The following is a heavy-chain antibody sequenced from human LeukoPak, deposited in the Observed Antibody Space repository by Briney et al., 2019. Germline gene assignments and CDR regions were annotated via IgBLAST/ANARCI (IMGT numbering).Heavy chain of an antibody. CDR2: IYYSGST. V-gene: IGHV4-30-4*08. Sequence: PSETLSLTCTVSGGSISSGDYYWSWIRQPPGKGREWIGYIYYSGSTYYSPSLKSRVTISVDTSKNQFSLKLSSVTAADTAVYYCARYTVVPVFDYWGQGTLVTVSS. J-gene: IGHJ4*02. D-gene: IGHD2-2*01. CDR1: GGSISSGDYY. CDR3: ARYTVVPVFDY.